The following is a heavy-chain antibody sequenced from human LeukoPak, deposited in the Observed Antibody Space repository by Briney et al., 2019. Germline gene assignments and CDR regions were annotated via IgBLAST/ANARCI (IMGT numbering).Heavy chain of an antibody. CDR2: IKSKTDGGTT. J-gene: IGHJ4*02. V-gene: IGHV3-15*01. CDR1: GFTFSNAR. CDR3: TTDYPRYCSSTSCQNFDY. D-gene: IGHD2-2*01. Sequence: AGGSLRLSCAASGFTFSNARMSWVRQAPGKGLEWVGRIKSKTDGGTTDYAAPVKGRFTISRDDSKNTLYLQMNSLKTEDTAVYYCTTDYPRYCSSTSCQNFDYWGQGTLVTVSS.